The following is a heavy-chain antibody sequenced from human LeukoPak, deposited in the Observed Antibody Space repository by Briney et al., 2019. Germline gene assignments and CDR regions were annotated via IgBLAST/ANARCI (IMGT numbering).Heavy chain of an antibody. J-gene: IGHJ4*02. CDR1: GYTFTSYY. CDR3: ARQAVTTGWYFDY. Sequence: GASVNVSCKASGYTFTSYYLHWVRQAPGQRLEWMGIFNPSDGRATYTQKFQGRVTVTRDTSTSTVYMDLSSLRSDDTAIYYCARQAVTTGWYFDYWGQGTLVAVSS. CDR2: FNPSDGRA. D-gene: IGHD4-17*01. V-gene: IGHV1-46*01.